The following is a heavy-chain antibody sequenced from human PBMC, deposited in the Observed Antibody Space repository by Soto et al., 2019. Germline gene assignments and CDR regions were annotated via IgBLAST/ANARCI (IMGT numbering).Heavy chain of an antibody. V-gene: IGHV3-23*01. Sequence: PGGSLRLACAASGFTFISYAMSWVRQAPGKGLEWVSTISGSGGGTYYADSMKGRFTISRDNSKNTLYLQMYSLRVEDTAVYYCARESDLWGQGTLVTVSS. CDR3: ARESDL. CDR2: ISGSGGGT. CDR1: GFTFISYA. J-gene: IGHJ5*02.